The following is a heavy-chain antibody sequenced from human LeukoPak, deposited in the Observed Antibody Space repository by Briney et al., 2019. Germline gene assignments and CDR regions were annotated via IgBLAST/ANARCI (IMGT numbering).Heavy chain of an antibody. Sequence: GGSLRPSCAASGXIFSNYAMYWVRQAPGKGLEWVAGISYDGSSQYYADSVKGRLTISRDNSRNTLYLQMNSLRAEDTAEYYCARDYYDSSGQDWGQGTLVTVSS. D-gene: IGHD3-22*01. CDR1: GXIFSNYA. CDR2: ISYDGSSQ. V-gene: IGHV3-30-3*01. J-gene: IGHJ4*02. CDR3: ARDYYDSSGQD.